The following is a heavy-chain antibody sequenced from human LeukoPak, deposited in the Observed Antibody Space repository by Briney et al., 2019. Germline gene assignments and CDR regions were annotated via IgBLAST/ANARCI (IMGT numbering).Heavy chain of an antibody. CDR1: GGSISSYY. Sequence: PSETLSLTCTVSGGSISSYYWSWIRQPPGKGLEWIGYIYYSGSTNYNPSLKSRVTISVDTSKNQFSLKLSSVTAADTAVYYCARDCGDYGDAFDIWGQGTMVTVSS. V-gene: IGHV4-59*01. CDR3: ARDCGDYGDAFDI. J-gene: IGHJ3*02. CDR2: IYYSGST. D-gene: IGHD4-17*01.